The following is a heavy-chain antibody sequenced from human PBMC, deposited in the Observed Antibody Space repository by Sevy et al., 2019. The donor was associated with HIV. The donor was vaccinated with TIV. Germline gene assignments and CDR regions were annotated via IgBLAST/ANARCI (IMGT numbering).Heavy chain of an antibody. CDR1: GYSFTSYW. D-gene: IGHD3-22*01. V-gene: IGHV5-51*01. CDR3: GRLGLSPLIVVVYKTFFAFDI. Sequence: GESLKISCKGSGYSFTSYWIGWVRQMPGKGLEWMGIIYPGDSDTRYSPSFQGQVTISADKSISTAYLQWSSLKASDTAMYYCGRLGLSPLIVVVYKTFFAFDILGQGTMVTV. CDR2: IYPGDSDT. J-gene: IGHJ3*02.